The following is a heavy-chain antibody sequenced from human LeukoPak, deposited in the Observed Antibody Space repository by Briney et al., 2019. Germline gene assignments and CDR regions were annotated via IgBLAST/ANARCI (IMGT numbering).Heavy chain of an antibody. Sequence: ASVKVSCKASGYTFTSYGISWVRQAPGQGLEWMGWISAYNGNTNYAQKLQGRVTMTTDTSTSTAYMELRSLRSDDAAVYYCARGSAVGGTDRSAFDIWGQGTMVTVSS. CDR2: ISAYNGNT. D-gene: IGHD1-26*01. V-gene: IGHV1-18*01. CDR3: ARGSAVGGTDRSAFDI. CDR1: GYTFTSYG. J-gene: IGHJ3*02.